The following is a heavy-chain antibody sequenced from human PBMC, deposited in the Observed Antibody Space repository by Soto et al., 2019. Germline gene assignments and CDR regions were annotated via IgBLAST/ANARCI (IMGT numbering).Heavy chain of an antibody. CDR3: ARQTSRGGYYYYMDV. CDR1: GFTFSSYS. Sequence: GESLKISCAASGFTFSSYSMNWVRQAPGKGLEWVSSISSSSSYIYYADSVKGRFTISRDNAKNSLYLQMNSLRAEDTAVYYCARQTSRGGYYYYMDVWGKGTTVTVSS. CDR2: ISSSSSYI. D-gene: IGHD3-10*01. J-gene: IGHJ6*03. V-gene: IGHV3-21*01.